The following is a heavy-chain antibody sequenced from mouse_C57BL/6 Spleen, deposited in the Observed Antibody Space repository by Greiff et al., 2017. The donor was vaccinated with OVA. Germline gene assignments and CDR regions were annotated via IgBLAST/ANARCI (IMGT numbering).Heavy chain of an antibody. CDR2: ISGGGGNT. CDR1: GFTFSSYT. CDR3: ERQYYGSSYFDY. D-gene: IGHD1-1*01. V-gene: IGHV5-9*01. J-gene: IGHJ2*01. Sequence: EVKLMESGGGLVKPGGSLKLSCAASGFTFSSYTMSWVRQTPEKRLEWVATISGGGGNTYYPDSVKGRFTISRDNAKNTLYLQMSSLRSEDTALYYCERQYYGSSYFDYWGQGTTLTVSS.